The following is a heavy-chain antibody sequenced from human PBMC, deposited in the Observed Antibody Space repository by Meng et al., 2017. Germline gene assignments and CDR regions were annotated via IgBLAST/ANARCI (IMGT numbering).Heavy chain of an antibody. V-gene: IGHV1-69*13. D-gene: IGHD2-21*01. CDR2: IIPIFGTA. CDR3: ARFKSSGGDNNWFDP. J-gene: IGHJ5*02. Sequence: SVKVSCKASGGTFSSYAISWVRQAPGQGLEWMGGIIPIFGTANYAQKFQGRVTITADESTSTAYMELSSLRSEDTAVYYCARFKSSGGDNNWFDPWGQGTLVTGSS. CDR1: GGTFSSYA.